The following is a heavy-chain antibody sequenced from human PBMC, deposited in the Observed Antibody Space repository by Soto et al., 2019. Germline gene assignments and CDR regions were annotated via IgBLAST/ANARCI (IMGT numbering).Heavy chain of an antibody. Sequence: QGQLVQSGGEVKKSGASVKVSCKASGYTFSRYGISWVRQAPGQGLDWMGWISGYNGDTNYAQKFQGRVIMPIDTSTTTAYMDLRSLTSDDTAVYYCAKNGHPPYYYYGLDVWGQGTTVTVSS. V-gene: IGHV1-18*01. D-gene: IGHD2-8*01. CDR2: ISGYNGDT. J-gene: IGHJ6*02. CDR1: GYTFSRYG. CDR3: AKNGHPPYYYYGLDV.